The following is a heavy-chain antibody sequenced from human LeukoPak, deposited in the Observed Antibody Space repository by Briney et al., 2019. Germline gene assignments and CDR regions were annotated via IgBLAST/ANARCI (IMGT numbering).Heavy chain of an antibody. J-gene: IGHJ6*03. CDR3: ARDGAVVVPAAIDYYYYYYMDV. V-gene: IGHV1-69*05. D-gene: IGHD2-2*01. CDR1: GGTFSSYA. CDR2: IIPIFGTA. Sequence: ASVKVACKVSGGTFSSYAISWVRQAPGQGLEWMGRIIPIFGTANYAQKFQGRVTITTDESTSTAYMELSSLRSEDTAVYYCARDGAVVVPAAIDYYYYYYMDVWGKGTTVTVSS.